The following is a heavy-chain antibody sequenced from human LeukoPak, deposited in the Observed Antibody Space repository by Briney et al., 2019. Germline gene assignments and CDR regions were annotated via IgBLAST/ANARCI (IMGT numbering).Heavy chain of an antibody. CDR1: EFSVSSNY. CDR3: ARAGPSSSWHQFDY. J-gene: IGHJ4*02. CDR2: IYSGGST. V-gene: IGHV3-66*01. Sequence: GGSLRLSCAASEFSVSSNYMTWVRQAPGKGLEWVSLIYSGGSTYYADSVKGRFTISRDNSKNTLYLQMNSLRAEDTAVYYCARAGPSSSWHQFDYWGQGTLVTVSS. D-gene: IGHD6-13*01.